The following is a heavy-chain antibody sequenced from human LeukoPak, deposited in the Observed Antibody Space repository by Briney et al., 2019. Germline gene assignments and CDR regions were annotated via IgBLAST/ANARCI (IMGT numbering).Heavy chain of an antibody. V-gene: IGHV4-61*01. D-gene: IGHD1-26*01. CDR2: IYYSGST. J-gene: IGHJ4*02. CDR3: ARLGGVVGATFHFDY. Sequence: SETLSLTCTVSGGSVSSGSYYWSWIRQPPGKGLEWTGYIYYSGSTNYNPSLKSRVTISVDTSKNQFSLKLSSVTAADTAVYYCARLGGVVGATFHFDYWGQGTLVTVSS. CDR1: GGSVSSGSYY.